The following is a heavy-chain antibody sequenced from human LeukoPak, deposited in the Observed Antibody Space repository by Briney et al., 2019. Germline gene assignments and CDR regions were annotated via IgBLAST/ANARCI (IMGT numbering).Heavy chain of an antibody. CDR2: IKQDGTEK. Sequence: GGSLRLSCAASGFTFSRYWMTWVRQAPGKGLEWVANIKQDGTEKYYVDSVKGRFTISRDNAKNSLYLQMNSLRAEDTAVYYCARGGGWDFDYWGQGTLVTVSS. J-gene: IGHJ4*02. CDR1: GFTFSRYW. CDR3: ARGGGWDFDY. D-gene: IGHD6-19*01. V-gene: IGHV3-7*05.